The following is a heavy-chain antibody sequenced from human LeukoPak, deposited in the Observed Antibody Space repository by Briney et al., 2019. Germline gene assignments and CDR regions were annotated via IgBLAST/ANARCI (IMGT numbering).Heavy chain of an antibody. D-gene: IGHD6-19*01. CDR1: GGSFSGYY. V-gene: IGHV4-34*01. Sequence: SETLSLTCAVYGGSFSGYYWSWIRQPPGKGLEWIGEINHSGGTNYNPSLKSRVTISVDTSKNQFSLKLSSVTAADTAVYYCARRTPQWLVNYYYYMDVWGKGTTVTVSS. CDR3: ARRTPQWLVNYYYYMDV. J-gene: IGHJ6*03. CDR2: INHSGGT.